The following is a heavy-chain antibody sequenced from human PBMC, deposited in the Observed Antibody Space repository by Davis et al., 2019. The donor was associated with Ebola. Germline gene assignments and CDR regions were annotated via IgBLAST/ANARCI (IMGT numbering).Heavy chain of an antibody. CDR3: ARAEISGSGSFDY. Sequence: PSETLSLTCTVSGGSISSYYWSWIRQPPGKGLEWIGYIYYSGSTNYNPSLKSRVTISVDTSKNQFSLKLSSVTAADTAVYYCARAEISGSGSFDYWGQGTLVTVSS. D-gene: IGHD3-10*01. V-gene: IGHV4-59*01. CDR1: GGSISSYY. CDR2: IYYSGST. J-gene: IGHJ4*02.